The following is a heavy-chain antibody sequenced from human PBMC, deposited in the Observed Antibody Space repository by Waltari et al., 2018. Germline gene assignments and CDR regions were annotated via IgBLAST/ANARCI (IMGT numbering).Heavy chain of an antibody. J-gene: IGHJ4*02. CDR3: ARGEDSGYYYSY. CDR2: ISSSSSYI. CDR1: GFTFMSYS. Sequence: EVQLVASGGGLVKPGGSLRLSCAASGFTFMSYSMTWVSQAPGKGLEWVSSISSSSSYIYYADSVKGRFTISRDNAKNSLYLQMNSLRAEDTAVYYCARGEDSGYYYSYWGQGTLVTVSS. V-gene: IGHV3-21*01. D-gene: IGHD3-22*01.